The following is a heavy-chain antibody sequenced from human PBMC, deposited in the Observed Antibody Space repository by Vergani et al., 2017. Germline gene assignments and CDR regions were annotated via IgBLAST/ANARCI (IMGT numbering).Heavy chain of an antibody. CDR3: AASVYYYGSGFRVDV. CDR1: GFTFTSSA. J-gene: IGHJ6*04. D-gene: IGHD3-10*01. Sequence: QMQLVPSGPEVKKPGTSVTVSCKASGFTFTSSAMQWVRQARGQRLEWIGWIVVGSGNTNYAQKFQERVTITRDMSTSTAYMELSSLRSEDTAVYYCAASVYYYGSGFRVDVWGKGTTVTVSS. CDR2: IVVGSGNT. V-gene: IGHV1-58*02.